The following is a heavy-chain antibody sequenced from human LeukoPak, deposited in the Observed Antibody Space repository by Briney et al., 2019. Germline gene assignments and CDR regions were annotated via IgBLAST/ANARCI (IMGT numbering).Heavy chain of an antibody. CDR1: GYSFTSYW. J-gene: IGHJ3*02. D-gene: IGHD3-10*02. CDR3: ARRRGGQWLSGEYDAFDI. CDR2: IYPGDSDT. V-gene: IGHV5-51*01. Sequence: GESLKISCKGSGYSFTSYWIGWVRQMPGKGLEWMGIIYPGDSDTRYSPSFQGQVTISADKSIGTAYLQWSSLKASDTAMYYCARRRGGQWLSGEYDAFDIWGQGTMVTVSS.